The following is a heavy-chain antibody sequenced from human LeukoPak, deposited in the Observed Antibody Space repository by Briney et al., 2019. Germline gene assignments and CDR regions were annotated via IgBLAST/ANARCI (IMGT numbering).Heavy chain of an antibody. D-gene: IGHD5-18*01. CDR2: ISYDGSNK. CDR1: GFTFNNYA. Sequence: GGSMRLSCAASGFTFNNYAMHWVRQAPGKGLEWVAVISYDGSNKYYADSVKGRFTISRDNSKNTLYLQMNSLRVEDTAVYYCARSPGIQLWPDDYWGQGTLVTVSS. V-gene: IGHV3-30*04. CDR3: ARSPGIQLWPDDY. J-gene: IGHJ4*02.